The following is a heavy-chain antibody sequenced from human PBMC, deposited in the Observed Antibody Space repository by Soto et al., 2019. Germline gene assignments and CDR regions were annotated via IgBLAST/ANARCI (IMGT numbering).Heavy chain of an antibody. V-gene: IGHV4-59*01. D-gene: IGHD1-26*01. Sequence: PSESLSLTCTVSGGSISSYYWNWIRQPPGKGLEWIGYIYYSGSTNYNPSLKSRVTVSVDTSKNQFSLKLSSVTAADTAVYYCARLGASYYNFDYWGQGTLVPVSS. CDR1: GGSISSYY. CDR2: IYYSGST. J-gene: IGHJ4*02. CDR3: ARLGASYYNFDY.